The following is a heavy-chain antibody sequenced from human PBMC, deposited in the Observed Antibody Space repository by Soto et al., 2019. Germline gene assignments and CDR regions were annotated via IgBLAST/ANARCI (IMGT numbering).Heavy chain of an antibody. V-gene: IGHV1-3*04. CDR2: INTGNCNT. CDR1: GYTFSRYA. J-gene: IGHJ6*02. D-gene: IGHD3-10*01. Sequence: QVQLVQSGAEVEKPGASVKVSCKASGYTFSRYAMHWVRQAPGQRLEWMGWINTGNCNTKYSQNFEGRVTITRDTSASTAHIELISLRSEDTAAYYCVREIGWSLAVPEGSEYYGMDVWGRGTTVTVSS. CDR3: VREIGWSLAVPEGSEYYGMDV.